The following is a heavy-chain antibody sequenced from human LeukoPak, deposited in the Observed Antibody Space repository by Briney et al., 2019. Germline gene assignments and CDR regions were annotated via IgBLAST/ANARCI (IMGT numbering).Heavy chain of an antibody. CDR1: GGSISSSSYY. CDR3: ARLCLLWFGESRTGFDP. Sequence: SETLSLTCTVSGGSISSSSYYWGWIRQPPGKGLEWIGSIYYSGSTYYNPSLKSRVTISVDTSKNQFSLKLSSVTAADTAVYYCARLCLLWFGESRTGFDPWGQGTLVTVSS. J-gene: IGHJ5*02. V-gene: IGHV4-39*07. D-gene: IGHD3-10*01. CDR2: IYYSGST.